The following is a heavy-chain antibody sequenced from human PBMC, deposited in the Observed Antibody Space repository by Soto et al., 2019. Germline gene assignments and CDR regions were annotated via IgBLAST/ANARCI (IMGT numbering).Heavy chain of an antibody. D-gene: IGHD3-22*01. CDR1: GYTLTELS. CDR3: AVRPYYYDSSGPYYFDY. J-gene: IGHJ4*02. V-gene: IGHV1-24*01. Sequence: ASVKVSCKVSGYTLTELSMHWVRQAPGKGLEWMGGIDPEDGETIYAQKFQGRVTMTEDTSTDTAYMELSSLRSEDTAVYYCAVRPYYYDSSGPYYFDYWGQGTLVTVSS. CDR2: IDPEDGET.